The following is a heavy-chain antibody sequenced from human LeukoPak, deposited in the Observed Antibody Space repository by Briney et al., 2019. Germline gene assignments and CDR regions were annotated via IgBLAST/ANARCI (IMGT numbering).Heavy chain of an antibody. D-gene: IGHD6-19*01. CDR1: GFIFSSFG. V-gene: IGHV3-48*01. CDR3: ARGVSVVAGNDNWFDS. Sequence: PGGSLRLSCAASGFIFSSFGMHWIRQAPGKGLEWVSYISSSSGTIYYADSVKGRFTISRDNAKKSMSLQMNSLRAEDTAVYYCARGVSVVAGNDNWFDSWGQGTLVTVSS. CDR2: ISSSSGTI. J-gene: IGHJ5*01.